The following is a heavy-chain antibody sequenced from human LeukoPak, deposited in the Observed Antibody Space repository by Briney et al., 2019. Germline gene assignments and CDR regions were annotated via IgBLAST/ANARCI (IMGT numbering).Heavy chain of an antibody. V-gene: IGHV4-4*07. CDR1: GGSISGYY. Sequence: SETLSLTCTVSGGSISGYYWSWIRQPAGKGLEWIGRIYTSGTTHDNPSLKSRVTMSVDTSKNQVSLKVSSVTAADTAVYYCARGGAVAGPFDYWGQGTLVTVSS. D-gene: IGHD6-19*01. CDR3: ARGGAVAGPFDY. CDR2: IYTSGTT. J-gene: IGHJ4*02.